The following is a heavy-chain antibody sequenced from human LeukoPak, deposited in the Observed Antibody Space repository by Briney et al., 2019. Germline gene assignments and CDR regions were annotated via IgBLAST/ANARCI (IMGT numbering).Heavy chain of an antibody. Sequence: GGSLRLSCAASGFTFSSYDMHWVRQATGKGLEWVSAIGTAGDTYYPGSVKGRFTISRENAKNSLYLQMNSLRAGDTAVYYCAKDLGPGSMATSPGFDYWGQRTLVTVSS. D-gene: IGHD5-24*01. V-gene: IGHV3-13*01. CDR2: IGTAGDT. J-gene: IGHJ4*02. CDR1: GFTFSSYD. CDR3: AKDLGPGSMATSPGFDY.